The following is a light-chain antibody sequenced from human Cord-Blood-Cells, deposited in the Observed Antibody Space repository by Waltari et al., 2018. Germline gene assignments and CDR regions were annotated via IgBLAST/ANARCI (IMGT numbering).Light chain of an antibody. CDR1: PSISSW. V-gene: IGKV1-5*01. J-gene: IGKJ1*01. CDR3: QQYNSYSWT. Sequence: DIQMTQSPSTLSASVGDRVTITCRASPSISSWLAWYQQKPGKAPKLLIYDASSLKSGVPSRFSGSGSGTEFTLTISSLQPDDFATYYCQQYNSYSWTFGQGTKVEIK. CDR2: DAS.